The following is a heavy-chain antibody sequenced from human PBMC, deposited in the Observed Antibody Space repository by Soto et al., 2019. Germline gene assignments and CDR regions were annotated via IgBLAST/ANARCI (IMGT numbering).Heavy chain of an antibody. CDR2: TCYRSKWYN. Sequence: SQTLSLTCAISGDSVSSNSAAWNWVRQSPSRGLELLGRTCYRSKWYNDYAVSVKSRITINPDTSKNPFSLQLNSVTPEDTAVYYCARGNKPHNLELMLDYFEYWGQGTLVTVSS. V-gene: IGHV6-1*01. J-gene: IGHJ4*02. CDR1: GDSVSSNSAA. D-gene: IGHD1-7*01. CDR3: ARGNKPHNLELMLDYFEY.